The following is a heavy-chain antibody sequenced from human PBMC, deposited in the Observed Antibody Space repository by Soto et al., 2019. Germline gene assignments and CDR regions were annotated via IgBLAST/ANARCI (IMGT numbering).Heavy chain of an antibody. CDR1: GYTFTGPY. CDR2: ISPKTGET. CDR3: ATVRSRWNIDY. V-gene: IGHV1-2*04. D-gene: IGHD6-13*01. J-gene: IGHJ4*02. Sequence: GASVKVSCKASGYTFTGPYIQWVRQAPGQGLEWMGWISPKTGETKYAQKFQGWVTITRDTSINTAYMQLTSVTAADTAVYYCATVRSRWNIDYWGQGTLVTVSS.